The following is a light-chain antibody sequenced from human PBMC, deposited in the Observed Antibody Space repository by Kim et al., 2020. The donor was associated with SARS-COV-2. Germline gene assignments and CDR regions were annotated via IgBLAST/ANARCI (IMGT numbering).Light chain of an antibody. J-gene: IGKJ4*01. Sequence: SPGERATRSCRSSQSVSSCYLAWYQQKPGQAPRLLIDGASSRATGIPDRFSGSGSGTDFTLTISRLEPEDFAVYYCQQYGSSPLTFGGGTKVDIK. CDR3: QQYGSSPLT. CDR1: QSVSSCY. CDR2: GAS. V-gene: IGKV3-20*01.